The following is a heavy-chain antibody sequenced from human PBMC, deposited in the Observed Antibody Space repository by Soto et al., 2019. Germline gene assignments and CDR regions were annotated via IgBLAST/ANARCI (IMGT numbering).Heavy chain of an antibody. J-gene: IGHJ1*01. Sequence: GGSLRLSCAASGFTFSSYWMSWVRQAPGKGLEWVANIKQDGSEKYYVDSVKGRFTISRDNAKNSLYLQMNSLRAEDTAVYYCARDHSSGRVGYFQHWGQGTLVTVSS. CDR2: IKQDGSEK. V-gene: IGHV3-7*01. CDR1: GFTFSSYW. D-gene: IGHD6-19*01. CDR3: ARDHSSGRVGYFQH.